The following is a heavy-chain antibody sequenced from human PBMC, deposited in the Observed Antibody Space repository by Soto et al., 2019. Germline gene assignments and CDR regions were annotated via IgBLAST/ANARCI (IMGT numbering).Heavy chain of an antibody. D-gene: IGHD3-10*01. J-gene: IGHJ6*02. V-gene: IGHV3-48*02. CDR3: ARLPSREVNYYYYYGMDV. CDR2: ISSSSSTI. CDR1: GFTFSSYS. Sequence: PGGSLRLSCAASGFTFSSYSMNWVRQAPGKGLEWVSYISSSSSTIYYADSVKGRFTISRDNAKNSLYLQMNSLRDEDTAVYYCARLPSREVNYYYYYGMDVWGQGTTVTVSS.